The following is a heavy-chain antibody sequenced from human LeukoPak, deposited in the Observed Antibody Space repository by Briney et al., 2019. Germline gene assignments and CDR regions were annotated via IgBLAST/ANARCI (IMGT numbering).Heavy chain of an antibody. D-gene: IGHD3-16*01. CDR2: VNPNGFST. CDR1: GYAFISYD. CDR3: ARVAPRGVERLAVNAFDI. Sequence: ASVKVSCKASGYAFISYDIHWVRQAPGQGLEWVGRVNPNGFSTTYAQKFQGRVTMTSDTSTTTVYMDLSSLRSEDTAVYYCARVAPRGVERLAVNAFDIWGQGTMVTVSS. V-gene: IGHV1-46*01. J-gene: IGHJ3*02.